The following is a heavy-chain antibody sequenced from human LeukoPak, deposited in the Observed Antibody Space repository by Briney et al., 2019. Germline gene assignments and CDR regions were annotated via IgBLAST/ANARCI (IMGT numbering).Heavy chain of an antibody. CDR3: ARAIRNQLLSDY. V-gene: IGHV1-46*01. Sequence: ASVKVSCKASGYTFATYYMHWVRQAPGQGLEWMGIINPSGGNTNYAQKFQGRVTMTRDTSTSTVYMELSSLRSEDTAVYYCARAIRNQLLSDYWGQGSLVTVSS. CDR2: INPSGGNT. D-gene: IGHD2-2*01. CDR1: GYTFATYY. J-gene: IGHJ4*02.